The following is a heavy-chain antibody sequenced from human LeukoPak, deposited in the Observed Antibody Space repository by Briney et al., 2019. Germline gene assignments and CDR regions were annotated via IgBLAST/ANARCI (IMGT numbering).Heavy chain of an antibody. J-gene: IGHJ4*02. CDR2: ISSSGSTM. CDR3: ARDHFDYYGSESYDY. Sequence: PGGSLRLSCAASGFTFSDYYMSWIRQAPGKGLEWVSYISSSGSTMYYADSVKGRFTISRDNAKNSLYLQMNSLRAEDTAVYYCARDHFDYYGSESYDYWGQGTLVTVSS. D-gene: IGHD3-10*01. V-gene: IGHV3-11*01. CDR1: GFTFSDYY.